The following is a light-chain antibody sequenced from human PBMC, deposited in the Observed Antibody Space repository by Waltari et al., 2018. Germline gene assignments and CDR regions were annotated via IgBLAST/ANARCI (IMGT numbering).Light chain of an antibody. J-gene: IGLJ2*01. CDR2: QDN. CDR1: KLGDKF. Sequence: SYELTQPPSVSVSPGQTATITCSGDKLGDKFASWYQQRPGHSPVLVIYQDNKRPSGIPERFSGSNSGNTATLTITGTQALDEADFYCQAWDSSTAVFGGGTKLTVL. V-gene: IGLV3-1*01. CDR3: QAWDSSTAV.